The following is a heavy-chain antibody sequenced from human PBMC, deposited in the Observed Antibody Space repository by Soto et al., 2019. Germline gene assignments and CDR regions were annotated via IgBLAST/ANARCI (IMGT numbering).Heavy chain of an antibody. V-gene: IGHV4-31*03. J-gene: IGHJ4*02. CDR2: MYYSGSA. CDR3: ARARENYFDY. CDR1: GGSISNGGYR. Sequence: QMQMQESGPGLVKPSQTLSLTCSVSGGSISNGGYRWTWIRQHPGKGLEWIGYMYYSGSAYYNPSLVNRVTISVDTSKKQFSLKLSSVTSSDTAVYYCARARENYFDYWGQGILVTVSS.